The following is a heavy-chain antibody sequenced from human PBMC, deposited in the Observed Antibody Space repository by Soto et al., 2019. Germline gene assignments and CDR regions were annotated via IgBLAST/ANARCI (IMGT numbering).Heavy chain of an antibody. CDR1: GFTFSSYG. CDR2: IWYDGSNK. V-gene: IGHV3-33*01. D-gene: IGHD6-13*01. Sequence: GSLILSCAGSGFTFSSYGMHWVRQAPGKGLEWVAVIWYDGSNKYYADSVKGRFTISRDNSKNTLYLQMNSLRAEDTAVYYCARDLLAAAGHNWFDPWGQGTPVTVSS. J-gene: IGHJ5*02. CDR3: ARDLLAAAGHNWFDP.